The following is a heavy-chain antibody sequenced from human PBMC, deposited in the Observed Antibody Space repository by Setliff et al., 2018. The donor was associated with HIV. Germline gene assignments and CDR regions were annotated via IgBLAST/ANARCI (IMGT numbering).Heavy chain of an antibody. Sequence: ASVKVSCKASEGTFINSAFNWVRQAPGQGLEWMGSIIPIFGTGSYAQNFQGRVTITADGSTSTAYMELTSLRSEDTAVYYCATGRHYYDSSDYPANPFDVWGQGTLVTVSS. CDR2: IIPIFGTG. CDR3: ATGRHYYDSSDYPANPFDV. J-gene: IGHJ3*01. D-gene: IGHD3-22*01. CDR1: EGTFINSA. V-gene: IGHV1-69*13.